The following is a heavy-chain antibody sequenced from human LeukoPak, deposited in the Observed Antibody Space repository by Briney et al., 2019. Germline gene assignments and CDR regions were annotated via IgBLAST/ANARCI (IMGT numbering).Heavy chain of an antibody. Sequence: GRSLRLSCAASGFTFSSYAMHWVRQAPGKGLEWVAVISYDGSNKYYADSVKGRFTISRDNSKNTLYLQMNSLRAEDTAVYYCASDLSYYYDSSGYPKEDYWGQGTPVTVSS. J-gene: IGHJ4*02. V-gene: IGHV3-30*04. CDR2: ISYDGSNK. CDR3: ASDLSYYYDSSGYPKEDY. CDR1: GFTFSSYA. D-gene: IGHD3-22*01.